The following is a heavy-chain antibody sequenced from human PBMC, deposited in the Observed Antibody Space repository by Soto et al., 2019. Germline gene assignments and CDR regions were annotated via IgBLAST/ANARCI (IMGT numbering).Heavy chain of an antibody. CDR2: IYYSGST. D-gene: IGHD3-10*01. CDR1: GGSISSYY. CDR3: ARAWFGESNPFDY. J-gene: IGHJ4*02. Sequence: SETLSLTCTVSGGSISSYYWSWIRQPPGKGLEWIGYIYYSGSTNYNPSLKSRVTISVDTSKNQFSLKLSSVTAADTAVYYCARAWFGESNPFDYWGQGTLVTVSS. V-gene: IGHV4-59*01.